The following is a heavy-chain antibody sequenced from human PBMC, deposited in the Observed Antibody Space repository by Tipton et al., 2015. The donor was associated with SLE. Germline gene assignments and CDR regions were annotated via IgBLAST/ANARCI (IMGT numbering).Heavy chain of an antibody. CDR3: AGSGDYSGIYYYGFDV. CDR2: IFFTGST. D-gene: IGHD4-11*01. Sequence: TLSLTCTVSGGSLSSYYWGWIRQPPGKGLEWIGFIFFTGSTDYNPSLQSRVTISVDTSENQFSLRLTSVTAADTAVYYCAGSGDYSGIYYYGFDVWGQGTTVTVSS. CDR1: GGSLSSYY. J-gene: IGHJ6*02. V-gene: IGHV4-59*01.